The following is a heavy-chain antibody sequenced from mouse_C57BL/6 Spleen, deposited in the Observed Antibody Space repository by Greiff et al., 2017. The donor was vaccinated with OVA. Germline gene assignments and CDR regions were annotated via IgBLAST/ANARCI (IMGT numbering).Heavy chain of an antibody. J-gene: IGHJ2*01. CDR3: AVYYGSSYGYFDY. Sequence: EVQLVESGPGLVKPSQSLSLTCSVTGYSITSGYYWNWIRQFPGNKLEWMGYISYDGSNNYNPSLKNRISITRDTSKNQFFLKLNSVTTEDTATYYCAVYYGSSYGYFDYWGQGTTLTVSS. CDR2: ISYDGSN. D-gene: IGHD1-1*01. V-gene: IGHV3-6*01. CDR1: GYSITSGYY.